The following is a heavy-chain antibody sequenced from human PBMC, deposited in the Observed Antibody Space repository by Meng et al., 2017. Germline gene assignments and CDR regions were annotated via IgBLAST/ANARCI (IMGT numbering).Heavy chain of an antibody. D-gene: IGHD3-10*01. J-gene: IGHJ4*02. Sequence: GESLKISCAASGFTFSSYAMSWVRQAPGKGLEWVSAISGSGGSTYHADSVKGRFTISRDNSKNTLYLQMNSLRAEDTAVYYCAKARVLWFGESSDYWGQGTLVTVSS. CDR3: AKARVLWFGESSDY. CDR2: ISGSGGST. V-gene: IGHV3-23*01. CDR1: GFTFSSYA.